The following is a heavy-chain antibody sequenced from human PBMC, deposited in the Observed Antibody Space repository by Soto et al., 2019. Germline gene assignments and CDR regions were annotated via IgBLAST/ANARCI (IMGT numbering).Heavy chain of an antibody. CDR1: GYTFTGYG. Sequence: ASVKVSCKASGYTFTGYGISWVRQAPGQGLEWMGWISAYNGNTNYAQKLQGRVTMTTDTSTSTAYMELRSLRSDDTAVYYCARDLVPAAISGWFDPWGQGTLVTVSS. J-gene: IGHJ5*02. D-gene: IGHD2-2*01. V-gene: IGHV1-18*01. CDR3: ARDLVPAAISGWFDP. CDR2: ISAYNGNT.